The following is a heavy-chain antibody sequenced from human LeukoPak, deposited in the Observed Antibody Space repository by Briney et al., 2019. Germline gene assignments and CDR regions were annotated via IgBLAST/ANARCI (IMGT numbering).Heavy chain of an antibody. Sequence: ASVKVSCKVSGYTLTELSMHWVRQAPGKGLEWMGGFDPEDGETIYAQKFQGRVTMTEDTSTDTAYMELSSLRSEDTAVYYCATWGYSSGFFYFDYWGQGTLVTVSS. CDR1: GYTLTELS. CDR2: FDPEDGET. CDR3: ATWGYSSGFFYFDY. V-gene: IGHV1-24*01. J-gene: IGHJ4*02. D-gene: IGHD6-19*01.